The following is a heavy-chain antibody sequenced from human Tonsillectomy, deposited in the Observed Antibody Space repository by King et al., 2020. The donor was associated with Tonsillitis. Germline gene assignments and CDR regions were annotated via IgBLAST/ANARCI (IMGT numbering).Heavy chain of an antibody. CDR3: ASDWGSYDAFDI. J-gene: IGHJ3*02. CDR1: GFTVSSNY. D-gene: IGHD3-16*01. V-gene: IGHV3-66*01. CDR2: LYSGGST. Sequence: VQLVESGGGLVQPGGSLRLSCAASGFTVSSNYMTWVRQAPGKGLEWVSVLYSGGSTKYADSVKGRFTISRDNSKNTLYLQMNSLRAEDTAVYYCASDWGSYDAFDIWGQGTMVTVSS.